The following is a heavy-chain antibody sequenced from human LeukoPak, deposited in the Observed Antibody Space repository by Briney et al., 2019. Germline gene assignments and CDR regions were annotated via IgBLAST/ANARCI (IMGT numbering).Heavy chain of an antibody. Sequence: WGSLTLSCTASGFTFSNHWMSWVRQAPGKGLEWVANIKQDGSEKYYVDSVKGRFTISRDNAKNSLYLQMNSLRAEDTAVYYCARGGGSYYNYWGQGTLVSVSS. CDR3: ARGGGSYYNY. J-gene: IGHJ4*02. CDR1: GFTFSNHW. D-gene: IGHD1-26*01. CDR2: IKQDGSEK. V-gene: IGHV3-7*04.